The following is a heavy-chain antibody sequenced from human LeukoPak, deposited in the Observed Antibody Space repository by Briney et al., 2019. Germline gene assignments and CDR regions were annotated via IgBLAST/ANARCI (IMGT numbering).Heavy chain of an antibody. CDR1: GGSISSYY. Sequence: PSETLSLTCIVSGGSISSYYWSWIRQPPGKGLEWIGYIYYSGSTNYNPSLKSRVTISVVTSKNQFSLKLSSVTAADTAVYYCVRARYSSAPFDYWGQGTLITVSS. CDR2: IYYSGST. CDR3: VRARYSSAPFDY. V-gene: IGHV4-59*01. D-gene: IGHD6-25*01. J-gene: IGHJ4*02.